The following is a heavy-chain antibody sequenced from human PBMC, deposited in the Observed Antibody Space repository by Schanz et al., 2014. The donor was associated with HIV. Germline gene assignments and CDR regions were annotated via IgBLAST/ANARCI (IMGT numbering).Heavy chain of an antibody. CDR3: AKDRNYYESKYRGKGNYYYYYGMDV. J-gene: IGHJ6*02. CDR2: ISWHGYTV. Sequence: DVQLVESGGHLVQPGRSLRLSCAASGFTFTDYAMHWVRQVPGKGLEWVAGISWHGYTVGYADSVKGRFTISRDNSKNSLSLLIKSLRAEDAAVYYCAKDRNYYESKYRGKGNYYYYYGMDVWGQGTTVTVSS. V-gene: IGHV3-9*01. CDR1: GFTFTDYA. D-gene: IGHD3-22*01.